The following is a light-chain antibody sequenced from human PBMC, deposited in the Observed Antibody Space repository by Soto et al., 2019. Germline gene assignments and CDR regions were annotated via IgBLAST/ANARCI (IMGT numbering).Light chain of an antibody. CDR2: AAS. CDR1: QGISSS. V-gene: IGKV1-8*01. Sequence: AIRMTQSPSSLSASTGDRVTITCRASQGISSSLAWYQQKPGKAPRLLIFAASTLQGGVPSRFSGSGSGTDFTLTISCLQSEDFATYYCQQYYSYPPFTFGGGPKVDIK. CDR3: QQYYSYPPFT. J-gene: IGKJ4*01.